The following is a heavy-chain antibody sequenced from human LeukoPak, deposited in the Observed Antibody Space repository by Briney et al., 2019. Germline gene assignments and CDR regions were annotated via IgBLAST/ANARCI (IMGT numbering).Heavy chain of an antibody. CDR3: VRHLSDITSCPNY. Sequence: GESLKISCKGSGYTLATYWIGWVRQMPGKGLKWLGNIYPGDSRTPYSPSVQGQVTISADKSIRTAYLQWNSLKASDTAIYYCVRHLSDITSCPNYWGPGTLITVAS. J-gene: IGHJ4*02. CDR1: GYTLATYW. V-gene: IGHV5-51*01. D-gene: IGHD2-15*01. CDR2: IYPGDSRT.